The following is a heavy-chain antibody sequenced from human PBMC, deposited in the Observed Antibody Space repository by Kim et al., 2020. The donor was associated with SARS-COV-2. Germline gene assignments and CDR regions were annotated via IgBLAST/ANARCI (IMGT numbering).Heavy chain of an antibody. J-gene: IGHJ6*02. CDR2: INHRGST. CDR1: GGSFSGYY. D-gene: IGHD4-17*01. V-gene: IGHV4-34*01. Sequence: SETLSLTCAVYGGSFSGYYWSWIRQPPGKGLEWIGEINHRGSTNYNPSLKSRVTISVDTSKTQFSLKLSPVTAADTAVYYCARGTTVTTFYYYYYGMDVWGQGTTVTVSS. CDR3: ARGTTVTTFYYYYYGMDV.